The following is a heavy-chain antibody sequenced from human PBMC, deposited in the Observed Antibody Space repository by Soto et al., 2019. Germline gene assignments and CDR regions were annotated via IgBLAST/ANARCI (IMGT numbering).Heavy chain of an antibody. CDR2: IYNSGST. J-gene: IGHJ4*02. CDR3: ARGITMVRGVIHTPYFDY. D-gene: IGHD3-10*01. Sequence: QVQLQESGPGLVKPSQTLSLTCTVSGGSINSGGYYWSWIRQHPGKGLEWIGYIYNSGSTYYNPSLKSRVTISVDTSKNQFSLKLSSVTAAGTAVYCCARGITMVRGVIHTPYFDYWGQGTLVTVSS. CDR1: GGSINSGGYY. V-gene: IGHV4-31*03.